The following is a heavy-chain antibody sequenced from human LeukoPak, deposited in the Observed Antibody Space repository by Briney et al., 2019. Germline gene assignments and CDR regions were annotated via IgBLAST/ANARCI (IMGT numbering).Heavy chain of an antibody. Sequence: KTGGSLRLSCAASGFTFSDARMSWVRQAPGKGLEWVGRIKIKSDGGTTDYAAPVKGRFTISRDDSKNMLYLQMNSLTTEDTAVYYCVTDKMESIRSHRFDPWGQGTLVTVSS. D-gene: IGHD3-3*01. J-gene: IGHJ5*02. CDR3: VTDKMESIRSHRFDP. CDR2: IKIKSDGGTT. CDR1: GFTFSDAR. V-gene: IGHV3-15*01.